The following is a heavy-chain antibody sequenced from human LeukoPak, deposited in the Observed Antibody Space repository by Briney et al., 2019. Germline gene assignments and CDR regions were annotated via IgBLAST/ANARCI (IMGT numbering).Heavy chain of an antibody. CDR2: INHSGST. CDR1: GGSFSGYY. D-gene: IGHD6-19*01. CDR3: ARVAVAGQMSIDY. Sequence: SETLSLTCAVYGGSFSGYYWSWIRQPPGKGLEWIGEINHSGSTNYNPSLKSRVTISVHTSKNQFSLKLSSVTAADTAVYYCARVAVAGQMSIDYWGQGTLVTVSS. J-gene: IGHJ4*02. V-gene: IGHV4-34*01.